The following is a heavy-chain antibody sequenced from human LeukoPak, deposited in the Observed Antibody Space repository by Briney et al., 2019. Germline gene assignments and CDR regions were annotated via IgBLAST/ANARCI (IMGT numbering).Heavy chain of an antibody. Sequence: SDTLSLTCTVSGGSISSSSYYWGWIRQPPGKGLEWIGYIYYSGSTNYNPSLKSRVTISVDTSKNQFSLKLSSVTAADTAVYYCARSGVRSGWYGRFDYWGQGTLVTVSS. CDR1: GGSISSSSYY. D-gene: IGHD6-19*01. CDR2: IYYSGST. V-gene: IGHV4-61*05. J-gene: IGHJ4*02. CDR3: ARSGVRSGWYGRFDY.